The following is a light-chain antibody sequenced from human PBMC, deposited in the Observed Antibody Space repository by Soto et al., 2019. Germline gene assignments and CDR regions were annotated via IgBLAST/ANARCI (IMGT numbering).Light chain of an antibody. CDR1: QSVSSIY. V-gene: IGKV3-20*01. CDR3: QQYGSTPIT. CDR2: GAS. Sequence: ENVLTQSPGTLSLSPGERATLSCRASQSVSSIYLAWYRQKPGQAPRLLIYGASSRASGIPDRFSGGGSGTDFTLTISRLEPEDFAVYYCQQYGSTPITFGQGTRLEI. J-gene: IGKJ5*01.